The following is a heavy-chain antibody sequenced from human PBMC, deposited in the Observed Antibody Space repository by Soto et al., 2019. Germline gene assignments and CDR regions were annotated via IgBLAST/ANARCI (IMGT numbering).Heavy chain of an antibody. CDR2: LYTGGST. Sequence: EVQLVESGGGLVQPGGSLRLSCAASGFAVSSNYMSWVRQAPGKGLEWVSVLYTGGSTYYAESVKGRFIISRDNSKNTLYLHRNSLRADDTAMYYCARLNIAAAVYFGLWGRGTLVTVSS. D-gene: IGHD6-13*01. V-gene: IGHV3-66*04. J-gene: IGHJ2*01. CDR1: GFAVSSNY. CDR3: ARLNIAAAVYFGL.